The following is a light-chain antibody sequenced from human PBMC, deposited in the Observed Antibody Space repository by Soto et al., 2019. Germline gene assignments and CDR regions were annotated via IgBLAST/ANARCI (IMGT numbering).Light chain of an antibody. CDR3: QHYGSSMYT. CDR2: GTS. Sequence: EIVLTQSPGTLSLSPGEGATLSCRASQTIRSTYLAWYQQKPGQAPRLLIYGTSSRATGIPDRFSGSGSGTDFTLTVSGLEPEDFGAYYCQHYGSSMYTFGQGTKLEIK. CDR1: QTIRSTY. V-gene: IGKV3-20*01. J-gene: IGKJ2*01.